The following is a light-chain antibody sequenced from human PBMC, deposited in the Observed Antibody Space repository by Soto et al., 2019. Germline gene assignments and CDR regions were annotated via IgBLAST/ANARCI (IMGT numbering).Light chain of an antibody. J-gene: IGKJ5*01. CDR1: QTISSW. CDR3: QQSYSTPIT. CDR2: KAS. V-gene: IGKV1-5*03. Sequence: DIKMNQSPSTLSGTVGDRVTITCRASQTISSWLAWYQQKPGKAPKLLIYKASTLKSGVPSRFSGSGSGTEFTLTISSLQPDDFATYYCQQSYSTPITFGQGT.